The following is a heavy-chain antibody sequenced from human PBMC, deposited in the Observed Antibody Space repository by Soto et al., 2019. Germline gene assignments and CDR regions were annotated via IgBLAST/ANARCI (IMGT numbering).Heavy chain of an antibody. CDR1: GGSFSGYY. V-gene: IGHV4-34*01. D-gene: IGHD3-10*01. CDR2: INHSGST. Sequence: SETLSLTCAVYGGSFSGYYWSWIRQPPGKGLEWIGEINHSGSTNYNPSLKSRVTISVDTSKNQFSLKLSSVTAADTAVYYCVRVPSRSPFGVAKNWFDPWGQGTLVTVSS. J-gene: IGHJ5*02. CDR3: VRVPSRSPFGVAKNWFDP.